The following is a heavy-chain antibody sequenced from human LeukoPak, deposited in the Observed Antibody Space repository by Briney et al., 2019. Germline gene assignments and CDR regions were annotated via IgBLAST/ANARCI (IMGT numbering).Heavy chain of an antibody. Sequence: SETLSLTCTVSGGSISSSSYYWGWIRQPPGKGLEWIGSIYYSGSTYYNPSLKSRVTISVDTSKNQFSLKLSSVTAADTAVYYCARVRSSRGYYYYYMDVWGKGTTVTVSS. CDR1: GGSISSSSYY. CDR3: ARVRSSRGYYYYYMDV. D-gene: IGHD6-6*01. J-gene: IGHJ6*03. CDR2: IYYSGST. V-gene: IGHV4-39*07.